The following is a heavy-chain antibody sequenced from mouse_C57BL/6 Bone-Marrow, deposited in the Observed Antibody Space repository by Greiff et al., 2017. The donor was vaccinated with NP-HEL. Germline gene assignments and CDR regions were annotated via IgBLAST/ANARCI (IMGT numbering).Heavy chain of an antibody. D-gene: IGHD2-3*01. CDR2: INPNNGGT. V-gene: IGHV1-22*01. CDR1: GYTFPDYN. J-gene: IGHJ3*01. Sequence: EVQGVESGPELVKPGASVKMSCKASGYTFPDYNMHWVKQSHGKSLEWIGYINPNNGGTSYIQKFKGKATLTVNKSSSTAYMELRSLTSEDSAVYYCARGLWLLRGFAYWGQGTLVTVSA. CDR3: ARGLWLLRGFAY.